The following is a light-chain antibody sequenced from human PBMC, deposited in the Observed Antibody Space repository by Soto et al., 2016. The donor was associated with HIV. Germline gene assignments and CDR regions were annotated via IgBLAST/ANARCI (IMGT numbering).Light chain of an antibody. J-gene: IGLJ2*01. CDR1: KLGDKY. CDR3: QVWDRRSDHVV. CDR2: QDS. Sequence: SYELTQPPSVSVSPGQTASITCSGDKLGDKYACWYQQKPGQSPVLVIYQDSKRPSGIPERFSGSKSGNTATLTINRVDAGDEADYYCQVWDRRSDHVVFGGGTKLSVL. V-gene: IGLV3-1*01.